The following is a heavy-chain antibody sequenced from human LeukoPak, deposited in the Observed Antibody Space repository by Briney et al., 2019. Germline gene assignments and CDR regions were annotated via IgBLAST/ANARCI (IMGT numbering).Heavy chain of an antibody. Sequence: GGSLRLSCAASGFTFSSYAMSWVRRAPGKGLEWVSAISGSGGTTYYADSVKGRFTISRDNSKNTLYLQMNSLRDEDTAVYYCVLRGGATDYWGQGTLVTVSS. CDR3: VLRGGATDY. D-gene: IGHD3-16*01. CDR1: GFTFSSYA. J-gene: IGHJ4*02. CDR2: ISGSGGTT. V-gene: IGHV3-23*01.